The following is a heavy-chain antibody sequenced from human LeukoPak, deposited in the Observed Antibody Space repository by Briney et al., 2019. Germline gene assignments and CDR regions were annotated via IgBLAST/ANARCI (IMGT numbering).Heavy chain of an antibody. D-gene: IGHD1-26*01. CDR1: GGTFSSYA. CDR3: AMGLMGPTTRLDY. V-gene: IGHV1-69*01. Sequence: ASVKVSCKASGGTFSSYAISWVRQAPGQGLEWMGGIIPIFGTANYAQKFQGRVTITADESTSTAYMELSSLRSEDTAVYYCAMGLMGPTTRLDYWGQGTLVTVSS. CDR2: IIPIFGTA. J-gene: IGHJ4*02.